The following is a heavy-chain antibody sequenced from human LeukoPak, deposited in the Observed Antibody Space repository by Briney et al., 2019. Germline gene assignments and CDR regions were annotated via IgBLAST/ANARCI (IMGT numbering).Heavy chain of an antibody. CDR2: IYYSGRT. CDR3: ARAVTMIRGVYGQNWFDP. D-gene: IGHD3-10*01. J-gene: IGHJ5*02. Sequence: SETLSLTCTVSGGSISSSYYYWGWIRQPPGKGLEWIGSIYYSGRTFYNPSLKSRVTISLDKSKNQFSLKLSSVTAADTAVYYCARAVTMIRGVYGQNWFDPWGQGALVTVSS. V-gene: IGHV4-39*07. CDR1: GGSISSSYYY.